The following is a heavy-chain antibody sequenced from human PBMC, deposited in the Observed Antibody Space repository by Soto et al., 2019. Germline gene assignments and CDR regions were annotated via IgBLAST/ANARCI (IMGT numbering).Heavy chain of an antibody. D-gene: IGHD1-26*01. CDR3: ARQYRGGYGDYYDGRDV. Sequence: PSEPLSLTCTVSGGSISSSSYYWGWIRQPPGKGLEWIGSIYYSGSTYYNPSLKSRVTISVDTSKNQFSLKLSSVTAADTAVYYCARQYRGGYGDYYDGRDVWGQGTTVTVS. V-gene: IGHV4-39*01. CDR2: IYYSGST. CDR1: GGSISSSSYY. J-gene: IGHJ6*01.